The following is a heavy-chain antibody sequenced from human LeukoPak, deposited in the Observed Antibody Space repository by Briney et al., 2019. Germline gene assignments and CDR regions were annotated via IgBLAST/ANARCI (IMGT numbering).Heavy chain of an antibody. D-gene: IGHD1-26*01. Sequence: PEASVKVSCKASGYTFTGYYIHWVRQAPGQGLERMGRINPNSGGTNYAQKFQGRVTMTRDTSISTAYMDLSRLKSDDTAVYYCARERSGSYLDIDYWGQGTLVTVSS. CDR3: ARERSGSYLDIDY. J-gene: IGHJ4*02. CDR1: GYTFTGYY. CDR2: INPNSGGT. V-gene: IGHV1-2*06.